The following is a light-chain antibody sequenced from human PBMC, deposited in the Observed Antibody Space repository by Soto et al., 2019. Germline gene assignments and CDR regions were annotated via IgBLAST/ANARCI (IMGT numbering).Light chain of an antibody. CDR1: QSVSSY. CDR2: DTS. Sequence: EIVLTQSPGTLSLSVGERVTLSCRASQSVSSYLAWYQQTPGQAPRLLIYDTSNRATGTPDRFSGSGSGTDFTLTISRLEPEDFTEYYCQQYGSSPLTFGGGTKVDIK. J-gene: IGKJ4*01. V-gene: IGKV3-20*01. CDR3: QQYGSSPLT.